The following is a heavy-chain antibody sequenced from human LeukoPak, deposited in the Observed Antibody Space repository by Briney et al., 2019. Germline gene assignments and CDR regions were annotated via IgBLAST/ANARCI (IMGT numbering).Heavy chain of an antibody. D-gene: IGHD3-3*01. CDR1: GFTVSSNY. CDR3: ARGSRITIFGVVHYYMDV. Sequence: GGSLRLSSAASGFTVSSNYMSWVRQAPGKGLEWVSVIYSGGSTYYADSVKGRFTVSRDNSKNTLYLQMNSLRAEDTAVYYCARGSRITIFGVVHYYMDVWGKGTTVTVSS. CDR2: IYSGGST. V-gene: IGHV3-66*02. J-gene: IGHJ6*03.